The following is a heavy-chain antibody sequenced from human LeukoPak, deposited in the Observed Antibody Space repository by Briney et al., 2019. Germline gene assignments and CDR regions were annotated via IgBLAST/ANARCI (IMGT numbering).Heavy chain of an antibody. CDR3: ARVRTGYGMDV. Sequence: GGSLRLSCAASGFTFSSYWMHWVRQAPGKGRVWVSRINSDGSSTSYADSVKGRFTISRDNAKNTLYLQMNSLRAEDTAVYYCARVRTGYGMDVWGQGTTVTVSS. D-gene: IGHD2-8*02. J-gene: IGHJ6*02. CDR2: INSDGSST. CDR1: GFTFSSYW. V-gene: IGHV3-74*01.